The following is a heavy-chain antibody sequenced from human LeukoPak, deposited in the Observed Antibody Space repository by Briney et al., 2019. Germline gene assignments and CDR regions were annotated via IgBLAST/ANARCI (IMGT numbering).Heavy chain of an antibody. CDR1: GYTFTSYG. D-gene: IGHD6-13*01. Sequence: ASLKVSCKTSGYTFTSYGISWVRQAPEQGLEWMGWISAYNGNTNYAQKLQGRVTMTTDTSTSTAYMELRSLRSDDTAVYYCAREMGPGAAVLGYYYMDVWGKGTTVTVSS. V-gene: IGHV1-18*01. CDR3: AREMGPGAAVLGYYYMDV. J-gene: IGHJ6*03. CDR2: ISAYNGNT.